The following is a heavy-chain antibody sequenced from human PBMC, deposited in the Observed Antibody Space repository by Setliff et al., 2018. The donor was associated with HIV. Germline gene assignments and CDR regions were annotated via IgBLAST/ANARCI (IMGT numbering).Heavy chain of an antibody. J-gene: IGHJ4*02. CDR2: IFYSETVYYGGRT. V-gene: IGHV4-39*07. Sequence: PSETLSLTCTVSGGSISSNNYYWGWIRQPPGKGLEWIGSIFYSETVYYGGRTYYSPSLKSRVTISVDTPKSQFSLKLSSVTAADTAVYYCARGVPLLPPHYWGQGTLVTVSS. CDR1: GGSISSNNYY. D-gene: IGHD2-21*02. CDR3: ARGVPLLPPHY.